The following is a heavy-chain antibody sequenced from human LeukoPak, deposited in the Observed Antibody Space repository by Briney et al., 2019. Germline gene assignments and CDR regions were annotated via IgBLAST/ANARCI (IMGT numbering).Heavy chain of an antibody. J-gene: IGHJ5*02. CDR2: INHSGST. Sequence: SETLSLTCTVSGGSINSGGHYWSWIRQPPGKGLEWIGEINHSGSTNYNPSLKSRVTISVDTSKNQFSLKLSSVTAADTAVYYCARAEEVAAAGTNWFDPWGQGTLVTVSS. CDR3: ARAEEVAAAGTNWFDP. D-gene: IGHD6-13*01. CDR1: GGSINSGGHY. V-gene: IGHV4-34*01.